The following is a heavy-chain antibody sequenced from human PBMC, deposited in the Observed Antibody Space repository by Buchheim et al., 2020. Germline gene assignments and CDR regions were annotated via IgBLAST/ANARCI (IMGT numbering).Heavy chain of an antibody. D-gene: IGHD6-19*01. V-gene: IGHV3-7*03. Sequence: EVQLVESGGGLVQPGGSLRLSCAASGFTFSSHWMTWVRQPPGKGLEWVANIKQDGSEKYYADSVKGRVTISRDNAKNSLYLQMNSLRAEDTAVYSCVRARAMADYFFDYWGQGTL. CDR1: GFTFSSHW. J-gene: IGHJ4*02. CDR3: VRARAMADYFFDY. CDR2: IKQDGSEK.